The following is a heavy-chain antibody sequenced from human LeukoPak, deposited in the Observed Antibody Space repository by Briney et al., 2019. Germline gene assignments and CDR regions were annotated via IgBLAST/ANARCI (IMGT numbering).Heavy chain of an antibody. Sequence: GASVKVSCKVSGYTLTELSMHWVRQAPGKGLEWMGGFDPEDGETIYAQKFQGRVTMTEDTSTDTAYMELSSLKSEDTAVYYCARDMTPERWGDLGFDIWGQGTMVTVSS. V-gene: IGHV1-24*01. CDR3: ARDMTPERWGDLGFDI. D-gene: IGHD3-10*01. J-gene: IGHJ3*02. CDR2: FDPEDGET. CDR1: GYTLTELS.